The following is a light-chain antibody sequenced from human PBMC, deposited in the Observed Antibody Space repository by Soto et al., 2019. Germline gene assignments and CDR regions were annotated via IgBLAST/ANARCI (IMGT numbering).Light chain of an antibody. Sequence: EIVLIQSPGTLSLSPGERATLSCRASQSVSISYLAWYQQKPGQPPRLLIYGASNRATGIPDRFSGSGAGTDFPLTISRLEPEDFAVYYCQQCGSSPPWTFGQGTKVDIK. J-gene: IGKJ1*01. CDR3: QQCGSSPPWT. CDR2: GAS. CDR1: QSVSISY. V-gene: IGKV3-20*01.